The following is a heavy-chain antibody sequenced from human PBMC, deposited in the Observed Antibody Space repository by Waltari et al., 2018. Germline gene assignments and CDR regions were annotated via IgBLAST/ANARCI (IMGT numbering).Heavy chain of an antibody. CDR1: GFTFGEDA. CDR2: IRSNFYGGTT. Sequence: EVQLVESGGGLAQPGRSRRPSGRGSGFTFGEDAISWVRQAPGKGLQWVAMIRSNFYGGTTEYDASVKGRFTVSRNDSKSIAYMQMTSLKVQDTGIYYCTRGTAGWYWGQGILVTVSS. D-gene: IGHD6-19*01. V-gene: IGHV3-49*04. CDR3: TRGTAGWY. J-gene: IGHJ4*02.